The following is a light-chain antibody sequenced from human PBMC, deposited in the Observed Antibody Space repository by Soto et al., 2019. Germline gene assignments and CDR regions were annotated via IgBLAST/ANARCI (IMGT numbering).Light chain of an antibody. Sequence: QSALTQPPSVSGSPGQSVTISCTGTSSDVGSYNRVSWYQQSPGTAPKLMVSGVNNRPSGVPDRFSGSKSGNTASLTISGLQAEDEADYYCTSFTSSTHYVFGTGTQLTVL. CDR3: TSFTSSTHYV. CDR1: SSDVGSYNR. J-gene: IGLJ1*01. V-gene: IGLV2-18*02. CDR2: GVN.